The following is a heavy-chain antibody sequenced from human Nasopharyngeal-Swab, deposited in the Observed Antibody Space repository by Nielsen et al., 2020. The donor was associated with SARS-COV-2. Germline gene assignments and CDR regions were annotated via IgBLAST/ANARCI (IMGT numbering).Heavy chain of an antibody. J-gene: IGHJ4*02. CDR1: GFTFSRYG. V-gene: IGHV3-30*18. Sequence: LKISCAASGFTFSRYGMHWVRQAPGKGLEWVAVISFDGGHKYFAESVKGRFTISRDNSKNTLYLQMNSLRAEDTAVYYCAKDRGGGYSGYDRFDYWGQGTLVTVSS. CDR2: ISFDGGHK. D-gene: IGHD5-12*01. CDR3: AKDRGGGYSGYDRFDY.